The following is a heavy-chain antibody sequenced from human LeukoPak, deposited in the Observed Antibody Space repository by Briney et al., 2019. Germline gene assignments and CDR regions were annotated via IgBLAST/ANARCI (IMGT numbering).Heavy chain of an antibody. Sequence: GGSLRLSCAASGFTFNTYSMSWVRQAPGKGLEWVSIISRASESIFYADSVKGRFTISRDNAKNSLYLQMNGLRAEDTAIYYCATYRQVLLPFESWGQGTLVTVSS. CDR3: ATYRQVLLPFES. J-gene: IGHJ4*02. V-gene: IGHV3-21*04. CDR2: ISRASESI. D-gene: IGHD2-8*02. CDR1: GFTFNTYS.